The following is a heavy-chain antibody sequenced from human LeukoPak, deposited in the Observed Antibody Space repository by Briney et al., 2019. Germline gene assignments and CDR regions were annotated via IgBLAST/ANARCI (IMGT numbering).Heavy chain of an antibody. J-gene: IGHJ6*03. D-gene: IGHD2-15*01. CDR1: GFTFSSYW. V-gene: IGHV3-7*01. CDR3: ARAPGYCSGGSCYYYYYMDV. CDR2: LKQDGSEK. Sequence: GRSLRLSCAASGFTFSSYWMSWVRQAPGKGLEWVANLKQDGSEKYYVDSVKGRFTISRDNAKNSLYLQMNSLRAADTAVYYCARAPGYCSGGSCYYYYYMDVWGKGTTVTVSS.